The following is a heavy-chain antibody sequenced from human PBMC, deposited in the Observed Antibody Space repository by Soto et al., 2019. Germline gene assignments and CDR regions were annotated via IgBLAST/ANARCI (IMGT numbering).Heavy chain of an antibody. CDR1: GGSFSGYY. CDR2: INHSGST. J-gene: IGHJ6*02. V-gene: IGHV4-34*01. CDR3: ARGSLVIMGYYYYGMDV. D-gene: IGHD3-3*01. Sequence: SETLSLTCAVYGGSFSGYYWSWIRQPPGKGLEWIGEINHSGSTNYNPSLKSRVTISVDTSKNQFSLKLSSVTAADTAVYYCARGSLVIMGYYYYGMDVWGQGTTVTVSS.